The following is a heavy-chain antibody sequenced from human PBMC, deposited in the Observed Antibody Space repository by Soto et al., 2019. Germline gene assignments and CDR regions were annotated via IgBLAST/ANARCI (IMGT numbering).Heavy chain of an antibody. J-gene: IGHJ3*01. Sequence: QVHLEQSGAEVKKPGSSVKVSCKAAGGTFRTYTLLWLRQAPGQGLEWMGRIIPMLTVTNSAQKFQGRVTLTADKSTSTAFMALTSLTSHDTVVYYCSIGRWSAATFDVWGQGTMLTVSS. V-gene: IGHV1-69*02. D-gene: IGHD2-2*01. CDR3: SIGRWSAATFDV. CDR1: GGTFRTYT. CDR2: IIPMLTVT.